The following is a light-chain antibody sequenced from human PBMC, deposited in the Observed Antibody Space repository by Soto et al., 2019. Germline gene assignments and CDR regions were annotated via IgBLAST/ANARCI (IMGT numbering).Light chain of an antibody. CDR1: SSDVGAYNY. CDR2: EVT. J-gene: IGLJ3*02. V-gene: IGLV2-8*01. CDR3: RSYAGSNNPWA. Sequence: QSALTQPPSASGSPGQSVTISCTGTSSDVGAYNYVCWYQQHPGKAPKLIISEVTKRPSGVPDRFSGSKSGNTASLTVTGLQAEDEADYYCRSYAGSNNPWAFGGGTKLTVL.